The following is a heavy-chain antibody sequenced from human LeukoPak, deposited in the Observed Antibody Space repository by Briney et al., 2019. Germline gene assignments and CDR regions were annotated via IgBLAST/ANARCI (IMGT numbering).Heavy chain of an antibody. CDR2: INHSGST. CDR1: GGSFSGYY. CDR3: ARSDYYGPWDN. Sequence: SETLSLTCAVYGGSFSGYYWSCIRQPPGKGLEWIGEINHSGSTNYNTSLKSRVTISVDTSKNQFSLKLSSVTAADTAVYYCARSDYYGPWDNWGQGTLVTVSS. D-gene: IGHD3-10*01. J-gene: IGHJ4*02. V-gene: IGHV4-34*01.